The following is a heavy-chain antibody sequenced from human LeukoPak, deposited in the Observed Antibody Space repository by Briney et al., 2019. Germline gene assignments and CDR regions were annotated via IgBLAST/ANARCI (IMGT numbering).Heavy chain of an antibody. V-gene: IGHV1-8*01. CDR1: GYTFTSYD. CDR2: MSPNSGDT. CDR3: ARGDQLRYYGMDV. Sequence: ASVKVSCKASGYTFTSYDFNWVRQATGQRPEWMGWMSPNSGDTGYAQKFQDRVTMTRNTSISTAYMELSSLRSDDTAVYYCARGDQLRYYGMDVWGQGTTVTVSS. J-gene: IGHJ6*02. D-gene: IGHD1-1*01.